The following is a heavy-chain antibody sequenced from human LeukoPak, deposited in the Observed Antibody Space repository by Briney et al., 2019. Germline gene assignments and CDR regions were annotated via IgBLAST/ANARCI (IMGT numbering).Heavy chain of an antibody. V-gene: IGHV3-30*18. CDR1: GFTFSSYG. CDR2: MSNSGENT. J-gene: IGHJ4*02. D-gene: IGHD4-17*01. Sequence: GRSLRLSCAASGFTFSSYGMHWVRQAPGKGLEWVGIMSNSGENTFYGEAVKGRFTISRDNSQNTLYLQMSSLRPEDTAVYYCAKGGASVTRYVDYWGQGTLVTVSS. CDR3: AKGGASVTRYVDY.